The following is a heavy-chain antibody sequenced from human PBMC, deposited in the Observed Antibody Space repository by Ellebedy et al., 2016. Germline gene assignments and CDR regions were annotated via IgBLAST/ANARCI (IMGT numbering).Heavy chain of an antibody. CDR3: ARSQPGYDYVWGSYRAVGSALFDY. V-gene: IGHV1-8*01. D-gene: IGHD3-16*02. Sequence: ASVKVSCKASGYTFTSYDINWVRQATGQGLEWMGWMNPNSGNTGYAQKFQGRVTMTRNTSISTAYMELSRLRSDDTAVYYCARSQPGYDYVWGSYRAVGSALFDYWGQGTLVTVSS. J-gene: IGHJ4*02. CDR1: GYTFTSYD. CDR2: MNPNSGNT.